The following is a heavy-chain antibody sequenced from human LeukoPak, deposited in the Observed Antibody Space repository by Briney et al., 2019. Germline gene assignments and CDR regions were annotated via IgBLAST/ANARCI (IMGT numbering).Heavy chain of an antibody. J-gene: IGHJ4*02. CDR2: IWYDGSNK. CDR1: GFTFSSYG. V-gene: IGHV3-33*01. Sequence: GGSLRLSCAASGFTFSSYGMHWVRQAPGKGLEWVAVIWYDGSNKYYADSVKGRFTISRDNSKNTLYLQMNSLRAEDTAVYYCARDGSMGVMTHPDYWGQGTLVTVSS. CDR3: ARDGSMGVMTHPDY. D-gene: IGHD3-16*01.